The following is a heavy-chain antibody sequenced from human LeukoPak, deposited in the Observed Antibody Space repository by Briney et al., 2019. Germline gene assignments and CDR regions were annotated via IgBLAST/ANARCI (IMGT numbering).Heavy chain of an antibody. CDR1: GFTFSSYA. V-gene: IGHV3-48*03. D-gene: IGHD3-10*02. Sequence: GGSLRLSCAASGFTFSSYAMSWVRQAPGKGLEWVSYISSSGSTIYYADSVKGRFTTSRDNAKNSLYLQMNSLRAEDTAVYYCAELGITMIGGVWGKGTTVTISS. CDR3: AELGITMIGGV. J-gene: IGHJ6*04. CDR2: ISSSGSTI.